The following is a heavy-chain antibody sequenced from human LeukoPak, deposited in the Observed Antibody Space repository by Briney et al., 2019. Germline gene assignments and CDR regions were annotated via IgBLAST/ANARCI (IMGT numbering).Heavy chain of an antibody. V-gene: IGHV3-49*03. CDR2: IRSKAYGGTT. CDR3: TVTALPWRHPWFGELLWDY. CDR1: GFTFGDYA. J-gene: IGHJ4*02. D-gene: IGHD3-10*01. Sequence: GRSLRLSCTASGFTFGDYAMSWFRQAPGKGLEWVGFIRSKAYGGTTEYAASVKGRFTISRDDSKSIAYLQMNSLKTEDTAVYYCTVTALPWRHPWFGELLWDYWGQGTLVTVSS.